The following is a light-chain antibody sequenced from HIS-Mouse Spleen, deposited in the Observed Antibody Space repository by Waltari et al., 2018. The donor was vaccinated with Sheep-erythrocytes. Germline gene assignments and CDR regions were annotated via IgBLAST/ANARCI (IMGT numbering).Light chain of an antibody. CDR1: SSDVGGYNY. J-gene: IGLJ3*02. V-gene: IGLV2-8*01. CDR3: SSYAGSNNWV. CDR2: EVS. Sequence: QSALTQPPSASGSPGQSVTISCTGTSSDVGGYNYVSWYQQHPGKAPKLMIYEVSKRPSGVPSRFSGSKSGNAASLTVSALQAEDEADYYCSSYAGSNNWVFGGGTKLAVL.